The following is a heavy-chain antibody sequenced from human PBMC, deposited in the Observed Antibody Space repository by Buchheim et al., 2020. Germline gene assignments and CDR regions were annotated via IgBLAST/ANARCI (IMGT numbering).Heavy chain of an antibody. CDR3: ARDRLLAGGFYDAFDI. D-gene: IGHD2-15*01. Sequence: QVQLVESGGGVVQPGRSLRLSCAASGFTFSSYAMHWVRQAPGKGLEWVAVISYDGSNKYYADSVKGRFTISRDNSKNTLDLQMNSLRAEDTAVYYCARDRLLAGGFYDAFDIWGQGT. CDR1: GFTFSSYA. V-gene: IGHV3-30-3*01. J-gene: IGHJ3*02. CDR2: ISYDGSNK.